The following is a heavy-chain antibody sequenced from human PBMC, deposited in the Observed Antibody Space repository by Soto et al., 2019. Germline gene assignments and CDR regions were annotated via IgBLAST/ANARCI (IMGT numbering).Heavy chain of an antibody. Sequence: QVQLQESGPGLVKPSETLSLTCTVSGGSISSYYWSWIRQPAGKGLEWIGRIYSSGNTNYNPSLKRRVTMSVDTSKNQFSLKLYSVTAADTAVYYCARTTNYDFWSGYYLWGQGTLVTVSS. CDR2: IYSSGNT. CDR1: GGSISSYY. D-gene: IGHD3-3*01. V-gene: IGHV4-4*07. CDR3: ARTTNYDFWSGYYL. J-gene: IGHJ4*02.